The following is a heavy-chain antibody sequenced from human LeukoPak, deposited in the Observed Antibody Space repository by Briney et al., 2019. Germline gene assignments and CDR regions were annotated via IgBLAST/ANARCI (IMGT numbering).Heavy chain of an antibody. CDR2: IFVSGTT. CDR3: WGADRAGRFDY. V-gene: IGHV4-4*07. J-gene: IGHJ4*02. Sequence: SETLSLTCTVSGGSISSYYWSWIRRPGGKGLEWIGRIFVSGTTNYNPSLESRVTMSIDTSKNQFSLKLRSVTAADTAVYYCWGADRAGRFDYWGQGTLVTVSS. CDR1: GGSISSYY.